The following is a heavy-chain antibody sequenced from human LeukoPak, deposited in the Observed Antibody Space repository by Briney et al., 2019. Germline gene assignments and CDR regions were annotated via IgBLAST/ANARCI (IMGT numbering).Heavy chain of an antibody. D-gene: IGHD6-19*01. CDR3: ARERYSSGHFDY. CDR1: GFTFSSYS. CDR2: ISSSSSYI. V-gene: IGHV3-21*01. J-gene: IGHJ4*02. Sequence: GGSLRLSCAASGFTFSSYSMNWVRQAPGKGLEWVSSISSSSSYIYYADSVKGRFTTSRDNAKNSLYLQMNSLRAKDTAVYYCARERYSSGHFDYWGQGTLVTVSS.